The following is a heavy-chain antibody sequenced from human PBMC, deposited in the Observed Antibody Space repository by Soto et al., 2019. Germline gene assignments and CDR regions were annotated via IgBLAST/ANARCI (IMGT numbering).Heavy chain of an antibody. V-gene: IGHV3-53*01. Sequence: EVQLVESGGGLIQPGGSLRLSCAASGFAVSSKYMTWVRQAPGKGLEWVSVIYGGGTTYYADSVKGRFTISRDTSKNKLYLQMNSRRAKDTAVYYCVQTTGWPGFDFWGQGTGVTVSS. J-gene: IGHJ4*02. D-gene: IGHD6-19*01. CDR2: IYGGGTT. CDR3: VQTTGWPGFDF. CDR1: GFAVSSKY.